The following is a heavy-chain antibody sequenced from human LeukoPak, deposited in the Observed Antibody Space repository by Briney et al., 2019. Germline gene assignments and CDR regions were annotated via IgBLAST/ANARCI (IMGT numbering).Heavy chain of an antibody. CDR2: IYYTGST. J-gene: IGHJ4*02. Sequence: PTETLSLTCTVSGGSISSGGYYWSWIRQPPGKGLEYIGYIYYTGSTYYNPSLMRRLAISVGTSKNQFSLKLSSVTAADTAVYYCARETTADGSLYFFDSWGQGTLVTVSS. CDR3: ARETTADGSLYFFDS. V-gene: IGHV4-30-4*01. D-gene: IGHD1-1*01. CDR1: GGSISSGGYY.